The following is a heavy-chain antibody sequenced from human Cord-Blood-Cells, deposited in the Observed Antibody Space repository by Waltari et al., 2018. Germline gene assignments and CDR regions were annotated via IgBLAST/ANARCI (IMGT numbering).Heavy chain of an antibody. Sequence: QVQLVQSGAEVKKPGSSVKVSCKASGGTFSSYAISWVRQAAGQGLEWMGGIIPIFGTANYAQKFQGRVTITADESTSTAYMELSSLRSEDTAVYYCARDGRSIAASDDAFDIWGQGTMVTVSS. V-gene: IGHV1-69*01. CDR2: IIPIFGTA. CDR3: ARDGRSIAASDDAFDI. J-gene: IGHJ3*02. CDR1: GGTFSSYA. D-gene: IGHD6-6*01.